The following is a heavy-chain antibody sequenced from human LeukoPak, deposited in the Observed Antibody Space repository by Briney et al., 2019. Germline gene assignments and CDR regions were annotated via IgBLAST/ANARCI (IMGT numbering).Heavy chain of an antibody. Sequence: SVKVSFKASGGTFSSYAISWVRQAPGQGLEWMGGIIPIFGTANYAQKFQGRVTITADESTSTAYMELSSLRSEDTAVYYCARRMTPYYYGMDVWGQGTTVTVSS. CDR2: IIPIFGTA. CDR1: GGTFSSYA. J-gene: IGHJ6*02. CDR3: ARRMTPYYYGMDV. V-gene: IGHV1-69*13. D-gene: IGHD2-15*01.